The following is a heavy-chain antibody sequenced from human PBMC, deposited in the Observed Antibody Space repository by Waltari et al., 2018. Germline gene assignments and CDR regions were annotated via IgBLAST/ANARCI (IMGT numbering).Heavy chain of an antibody. CDR1: GFTFDDYA. CDR3: AKAAPSRRDGYNPHFDY. Sequence: EVQLVESGGVVVQPGGSLRLSCAASGFTFDDYAMHWVRQAPGKGLEWVSLISWDGGSTYDADSVKGRLTSSRDNSKNSLYLQMNSLRAEDTALYYCAKAAPSRRDGYNPHFDYWGQGTLVTVSS. D-gene: IGHD5-12*01. J-gene: IGHJ4*02. V-gene: IGHV3-43D*04. CDR2: ISWDGGST.